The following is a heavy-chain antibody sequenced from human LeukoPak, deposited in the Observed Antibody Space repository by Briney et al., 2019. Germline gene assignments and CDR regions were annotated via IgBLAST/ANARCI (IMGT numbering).Heavy chain of an antibody. CDR2: ISSSSSYI. V-gene: IGHV3-21*01. CDR3: ARGEPTLREFDP. Sequence: GGSLRLSCAASGFTFSSYSMNWVRQAPGKGLEWVSSISSSSSYIYYADSVKGRFTISRDNAKNSLYLQMNSLRAEDTAVYYCARGEPTLREFDPWGQGTLVTVSS. J-gene: IGHJ5*02. D-gene: IGHD4-17*01. CDR1: GFTFSSYS.